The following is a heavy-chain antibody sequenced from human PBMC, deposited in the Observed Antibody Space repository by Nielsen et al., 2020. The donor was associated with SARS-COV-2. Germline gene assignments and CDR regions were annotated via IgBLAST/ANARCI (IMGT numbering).Heavy chain of an antibody. J-gene: IGHJ4*02. CDR1: GFTFSSYW. CDR3: TVESFDY. D-gene: IGHD1-1*01. V-gene: IGHV3-7*01. CDR2: IKQDGSEK. Sequence: GESLKISCAASGFTFSSYWMSWVRQAPGKGLEWVANIKQDGSEKYYVDSVKGRFTISRDNAKNSLYLQMNSLRAEDTAVYYCTVESFDYWGQGTLVTVSS.